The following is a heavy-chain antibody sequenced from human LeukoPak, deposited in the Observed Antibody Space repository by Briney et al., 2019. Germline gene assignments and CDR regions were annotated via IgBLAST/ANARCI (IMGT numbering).Heavy chain of an antibody. D-gene: IGHD5-24*01. CDR3: ARRMATVTDAFDI. CDR2: VFHSGTT. V-gene: IGHV4-59*08. Sequence: SETLSLTCNVSGDSLTSHFWSWIRQTPGKGLEWIGYVFHSGTTNYSPSLKSRVTISLDTSKKRFYLRLAPVTAADTAVYYCARRMATVTDAFDIWGRGTTVSVSS. CDR1: GDSLTSHF. J-gene: IGHJ3*02.